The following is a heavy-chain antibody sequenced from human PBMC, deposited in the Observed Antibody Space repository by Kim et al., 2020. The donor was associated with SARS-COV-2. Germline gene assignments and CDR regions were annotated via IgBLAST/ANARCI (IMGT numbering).Heavy chain of an antibody. CDR3: AMTYYGPSNGKFDY. CDR2: ISYDGSNK. J-gene: IGHJ4*02. D-gene: IGHD3-10*01. Sequence: GGSLRLSCAASGFTFSSYAMHWVRQAPGKGLEWVAVISYDGSNKYYADSVKGRFTISRDNSKNTLYLQMNSLRAEDTAVYYCAMTYYGPSNGKFDYWGQGTLVTVSS. V-gene: IGHV3-30*04. CDR1: GFTFSSYA.